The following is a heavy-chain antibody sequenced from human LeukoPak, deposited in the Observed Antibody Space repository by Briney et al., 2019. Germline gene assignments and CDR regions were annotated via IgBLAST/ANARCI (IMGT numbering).Heavy chain of an antibody. CDR2: IYFGRTT. J-gene: IGHJ4*02. CDR1: GGSISSSSYY. Sequence: SETLSLTCTVSGGSISSSSYYWGWIRQPPGKGLEWIGSIYFGRTTYYNPSLSSRVALSVVTSKNQFSLQLTSVTAADTAVYYCVRHDGRGGATMGSLDSWGQGSLVTVSS. D-gene: IGHD5-12*01. CDR3: VRHDGRGGATMGSLDS. V-gene: IGHV4-39*01.